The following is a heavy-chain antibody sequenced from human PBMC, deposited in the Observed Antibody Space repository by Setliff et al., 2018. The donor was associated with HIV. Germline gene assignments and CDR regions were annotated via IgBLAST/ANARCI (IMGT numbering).Heavy chain of an antibody. CDR1: GFMFSSYE. V-gene: IGHV3-48*03. CDR3: ARFSTGYALFDY. D-gene: IGHD3-9*01. CDR2: ISGGGRTI. J-gene: IGHJ4*02. Sequence: LRLSCAASGFMFSSYEMNWVRQAPGKGLEWVSYISGGGRTIYHADSVKGRFTISRDNTKSSLYLQMNSLRAEDTAVYYCARFSTGYALFDYWGQGVLVTVSS.